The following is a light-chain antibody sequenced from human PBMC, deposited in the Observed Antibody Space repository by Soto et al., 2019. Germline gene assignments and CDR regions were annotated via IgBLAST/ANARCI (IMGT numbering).Light chain of an antibody. V-gene: IGLV7-43*01. CDR3: LLYYGGAHWV. Sequence: QAVVTQEPSLTVSPGGTVTLTCASSTGAVTSGFYPNWFQQKPGQAPRALIYNTSNKHSWTPARFSGSLLGGKAALTLSGVQPEDEAEYYCLLYYGGAHWVFGGGTKLTVL. J-gene: IGLJ3*02. CDR2: NTS. CDR1: TGAVTSGFY.